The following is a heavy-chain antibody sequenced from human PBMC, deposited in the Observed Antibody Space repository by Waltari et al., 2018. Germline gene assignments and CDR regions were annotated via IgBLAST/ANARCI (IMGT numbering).Heavy chain of an antibody. CDR3: AGLRYSFINWLDP. CDR2: IYYGGTA. CDR1: GGSLSTSSYY. V-gene: IGHV4-39*01. D-gene: IGHD5-18*01. J-gene: IGHJ5*01. Sequence: QLQLQESGPGLVKPSETLSLTCSVSGGSLSTSSYYWGWVRQPPGKGLQWIGSIYYGGTAYYNSSLKSRVTMSVDTSKNQFSLELRSVTAADTAVYYCAGLRYSFINWLDPWGQGTLVTVSS.